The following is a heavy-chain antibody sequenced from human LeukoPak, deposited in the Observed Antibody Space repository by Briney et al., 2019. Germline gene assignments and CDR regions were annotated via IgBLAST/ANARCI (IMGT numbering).Heavy chain of an antibody. CDR2: ISYDGSNK. V-gene: IGHV3-30*03. D-gene: IGHD2-8*01. CDR3: AGGDYCTNGVCYRIDP. CDR1: GFAFSSYG. Sequence: GGSLRLSCAASGFAFSSYGMHWVRQAPGKGLEWVAVISYDGSNKYYADSVKGRFTISRDNSKNTLHLQMNSLRAEDTAVYYCAGGDYCTNGVCYRIDPWGQGTLVTVSS. J-gene: IGHJ5*02.